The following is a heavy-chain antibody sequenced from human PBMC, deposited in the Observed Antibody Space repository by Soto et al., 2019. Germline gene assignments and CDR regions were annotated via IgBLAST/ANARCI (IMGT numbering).Heavy chain of an antibody. V-gene: IGHV1-69*06. CDR2: IIPILDTA. CDR1: GGTFSSNA. D-gene: IGHD2-15*01. J-gene: IGHJ6*02. CDR3: ARATTGPSGGSVYYYYGMDV. Sequence: QVQLVQSGTEVKKPGSSVKVSCKASGGTFSSNAISWVRQAPGQGLEWMGGIIPILDTAKYAQNFQGRVTITADKSTSTAFMEVGSLRSEDTAVYYCARATTGPSGGSVYYYYGMDVWGQGTTVTVSS.